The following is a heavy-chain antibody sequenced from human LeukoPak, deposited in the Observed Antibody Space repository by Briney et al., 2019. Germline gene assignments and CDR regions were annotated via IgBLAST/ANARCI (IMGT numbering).Heavy chain of an antibody. CDR3: ARDRYSSRSGGIEVDY. CDR1: GFTFSTYG. Sequence: GSLRLSCAASGFTFSTYGMSWVRQPPGKGLEWIGSIYYSGSTYYNPSLKSRVTISVDTSKNQFSLKLSSVTAADTAVYYCARDRYSSRSGGIEVDYWGQGTLVTVSS. V-gene: IGHV4-39*07. CDR2: IYYSGST. J-gene: IGHJ4*02. D-gene: IGHD6-13*01.